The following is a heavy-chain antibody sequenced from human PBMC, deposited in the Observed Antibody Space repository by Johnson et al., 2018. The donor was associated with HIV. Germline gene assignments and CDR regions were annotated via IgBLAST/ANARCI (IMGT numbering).Heavy chain of an antibody. CDR2: ITSSGTSS. D-gene: IGHD5-18*01. Sequence: QVQLVESGGGVVQPGRSLRLSCAASGFTFSDYYMIWIRQAPGKGLEWLSYITSSGTSSYYADSVKGRFTISRDSAKNSLYLQMNSLRAEDTAVYYCARWVDTTFDIWGQGTMVTVSS. V-gene: IGHV3-11*04. J-gene: IGHJ3*02. CDR3: ARWVDTTFDI. CDR1: GFTFSDYY.